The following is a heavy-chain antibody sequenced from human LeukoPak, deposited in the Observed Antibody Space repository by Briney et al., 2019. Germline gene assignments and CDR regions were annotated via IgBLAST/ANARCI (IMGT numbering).Heavy chain of an antibody. Sequence: PSETLSLTCTVSGGSMSSYYWSWIRQPPGKGLELIGYSYYSGSTNYNPSLKSRVTISVDTSKNQFSLKLSSVTAADTAVYYCARADTAMAEPFDYWGQGTLVTVSS. V-gene: IGHV4-59*01. CDR2: SYYSGST. CDR1: GGSMSSYY. D-gene: IGHD5-18*01. J-gene: IGHJ4*02. CDR3: ARADTAMAEPFDY.